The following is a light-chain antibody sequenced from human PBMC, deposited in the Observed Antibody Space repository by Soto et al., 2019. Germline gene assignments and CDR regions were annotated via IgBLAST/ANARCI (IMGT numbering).Light chain of an antibody. V-gene: IGKV1-5*01. Sequence: IQLNHSPSTLSASVGDGVPITCRASQSISPWLAWYQQKPGKAPKLLIFDASNLESGVPSRFSGSGSGTEFTLTISSLQPDDFATYYCLQYHTYRTVGQGSKVDIK. CDR1: QSISPW. CDR2: DAS. J-gene: IGKJ1*01. CDR3: LQYHTYRT.